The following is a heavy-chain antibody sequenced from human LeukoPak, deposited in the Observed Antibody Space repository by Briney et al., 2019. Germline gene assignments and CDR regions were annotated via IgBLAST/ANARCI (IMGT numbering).Heavy chain of an antibody. J-gene: IGHJ4*02. CDR3: ARGGGSYYHDY. CDR2: TYHRAST. D-gene: IGHD1-26*01. V-gene: IGHV4-38-2*02. Sequence: AETLSLTCTVSGYSISSVYYWGWLRQPPGKGLEYIGSTYHRASTYYYPSLKSRVTISSDSSKNQFSLKLSSVTAADTAVYYCARGGGSYYHDYWGQGTLVTVSS. CDR1: GYSISSVYY.